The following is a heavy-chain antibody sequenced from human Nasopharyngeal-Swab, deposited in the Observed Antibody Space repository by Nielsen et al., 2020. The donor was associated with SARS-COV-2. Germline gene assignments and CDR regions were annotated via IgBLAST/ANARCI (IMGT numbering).Heavy chain of an antibody. CDR1: GFTFSSYG. CDR3: AKDSQAWLVKSSCWFDP. V-gene: IGHV3-30*18. Sequence: GGSLRLSCAASGFTFSSYGVHWVRQAPGKGLEWVAVISYDGSNKYYADSVKGRFTISRDNSKNTLYLQMNSLRAEDTAVYYCAKDSQAWLVKSSCWFDPWGQGTLVTVSS. CDR2: ISYDGSNK. J-gene: IGHJ5*02. D-gene: IGHD6-19*01.